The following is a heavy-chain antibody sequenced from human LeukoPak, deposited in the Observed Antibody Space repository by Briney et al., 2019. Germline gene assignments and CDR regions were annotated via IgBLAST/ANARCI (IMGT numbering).Heavy chain of an antibody. CDR1: GYTFATYF. D-gene: IGHD2-21*02. J-gene: IGHJ4*02. CDR2: IKPNSGVT. V-gene: IGHV1-2*02. CDR3: ARPTYCGSNCYFNFDY. Sequence: ASVKVSFTTSGYTFATYFMHWVRQAPGQGLEWMGYIKPNSGVTNYAQKFRGRVTMTWDTSISTAYIELSGLTSDDTAIYYCARPTYCGSNCYFNFDYWGQGTLVTVSS.